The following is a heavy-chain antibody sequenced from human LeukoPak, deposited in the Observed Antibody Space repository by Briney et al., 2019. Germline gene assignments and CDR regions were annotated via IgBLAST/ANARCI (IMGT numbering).Heavy chain of an antibody. CDR2: INPNSGGT. V-gene: IGHV1-2*02. CDR1: GYTFTGYY. CDR3: ARANLEQWLVEVED. D-gene: IGHD6-19*01. Sequence: ASVKVSCKASGYTFTGYYMHWVRQAPGQGLEWMGWINPNSGGTNYAQKFQGRVTMTRDTSISTAYMELSRLRSDDTAVYYCARANLEQWLVEVEDWGQGTLVTVSS. J-gene: IGHJ4*02.